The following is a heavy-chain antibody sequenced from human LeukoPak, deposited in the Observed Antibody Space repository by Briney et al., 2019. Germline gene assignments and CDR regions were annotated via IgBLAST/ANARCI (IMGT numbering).Heavy chain of an antibody. CDR2: INEGAGKR. D-gene: IGHD6-25*01. CDR1: GFTFSSYS. CDR3: ARERPGSASAFDS. V-gene: IGHV3-7*01. Sequence: GGSLRLSCAASGFTFSSYSMNWVRQAPGKGLEWVANINEGAGKRFYGDSVKGRVTISRDNAKNSLHLQMNSLRAEDTAVYYCARERPGSASAFDSWGQGTLVTVSS. J-gene: IGHJ4*02.